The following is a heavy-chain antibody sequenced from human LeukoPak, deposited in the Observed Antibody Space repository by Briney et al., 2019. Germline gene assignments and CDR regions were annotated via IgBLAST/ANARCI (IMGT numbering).Heavy chain of an antibody. Sequence: PGGSLRLSCAASGFTFSSYSMNWVRRAPGKGLEWVSYISSSSSTIYYADSVKGRFTISRDNAKNSLYLQINSLRAEDTAVYYCARDKVVRGSKESEYFQHWGQGTLVTVSS. CDR1: GFTFSSYS. CDR3: ARDKVVRGSKESEYFQH. V-gene: IGHV3-48*04. D-gene: IGHD3-10*01. CDR2: ISSSSSTI. J-gene: IGHJ1*01.